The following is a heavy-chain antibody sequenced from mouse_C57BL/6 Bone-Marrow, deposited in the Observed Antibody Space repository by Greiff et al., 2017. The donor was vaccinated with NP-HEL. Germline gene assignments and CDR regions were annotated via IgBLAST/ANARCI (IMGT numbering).Heavy chain of an antibody. Sequence: EVKVVESGGGLVQPGGSLSLSCAASGFTFTDYYMSWVRQPPGKALEWLGFIRNKANGYTTEYSASVKGRFTISRDNSQSILYLQMNALRAEDSATYYCARGTAQASFAYWGQGTLVTVSA. V-gene: IGHV7-3*01. CDR2: IRNKANGYTT. CDR3: ARGTAQASFAY. J-gene: IGHJ3*01. CDR1: GFTFTDYY. D-gene: IGHD3-2*02.